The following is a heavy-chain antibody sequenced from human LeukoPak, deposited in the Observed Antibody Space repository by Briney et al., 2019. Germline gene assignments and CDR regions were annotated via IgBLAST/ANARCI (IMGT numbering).Heavy chain of an antibody. CDR3: AREHSYYYYMDV. J-gene: IGHJ6*03. V-gene: IGHV4-30-2*01. CDR1: GGSISSGGYY. Sequence: SETLSLTCTVSGGSISSGGYYWSWIRQPPGKGLEWIGYIYHSGSTYYNPSLKSRVTISVDRSKNQFSLKLSSVTAADTAVYYCAREHSYYYYMDVWGKGTTVTVSS. CDR2: IYHSGST.